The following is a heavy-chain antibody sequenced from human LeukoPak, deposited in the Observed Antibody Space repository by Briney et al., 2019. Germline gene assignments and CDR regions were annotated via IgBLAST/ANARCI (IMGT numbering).Heavy chain of an antibody. J-gene: IGHJ4*02. CDR1: GYTFSNFA. CDR3: AKVGHSGSGSYGD. D-gene: IGHD3-10*01. Sequence: GGSLRLSCAASGYTFSNFAMSWVRQAPGKGLEWVSAISGSDGSTYYADSVKGRFTISRDNSKNTLYLQMNSLRAEDTAVYYCAKVGHSGSGSYGDWGQGTLVTVSS. CDR2: ISGSDGST. V-gene: IGHV3-23*01.